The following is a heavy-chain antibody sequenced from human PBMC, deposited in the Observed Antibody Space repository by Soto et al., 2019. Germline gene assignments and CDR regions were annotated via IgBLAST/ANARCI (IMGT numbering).Heavy chain of an antibody. Sequence: ASVKVSCKASGYTFTSYGISWVRQAPGQGLEWMGWISAYNGNTNYAQKLQGRVTMTTDTSTSTAYMELRSLRSDDTAVYYCAREETYYYGSGSRPYYYYYYGMDVWGQGTTVTVSS. D-gene: IGHD3-10*01. J-gene: IGHJ6*02. CDR1: GYTFTSYG. V-gene: IGHV1-18*01. CDR3: AREETYYYGSGSRPYYYYYYGMDV. CDR2: ISAYNGNT.